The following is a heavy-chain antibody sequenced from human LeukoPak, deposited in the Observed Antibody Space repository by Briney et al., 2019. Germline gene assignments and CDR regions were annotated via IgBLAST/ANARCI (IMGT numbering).Heavy chain of an antibody. J-gene: IGHJ4*02. CDR3: ARGPGYDILTGYLPIDY. CDR2: ISAYNGNT. D-gene: IGHD3-9*01. Sequence: GESLKISCKASGYTFTSYGISWVRQAPGQGLEWMGWISAYNGNTNYAQKLQGRVTMTTDTSTSTAYMELRSLRSDDTAVYYCARGPGYDILTGYLPIDYWGQGTLVTVSS. CDR1: GYTFTSYG. V-gene: IGHV1-18*01.